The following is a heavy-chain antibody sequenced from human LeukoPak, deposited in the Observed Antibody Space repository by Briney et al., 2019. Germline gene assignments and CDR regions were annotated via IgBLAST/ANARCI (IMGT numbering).Heavy chain of an antibody. J-gene: IGHJ4*02. Sequence: SETLSLTCAVYGGSFSGYYWSWIRQPPGKGLEWIGEINHSGSTNYNPSLKSRVTISVDTSKNQFSLKLSSVTAADTAVYYCARVVTIFGALAFFDYWGQGTLVTVSS. CDR3: ARVVTIFGALAFFDY. V-gene: IGHV4-34*01. D-gene: IGHD3-3*01. CDR2: INHSGST. CDR1: GGSFSGYY.